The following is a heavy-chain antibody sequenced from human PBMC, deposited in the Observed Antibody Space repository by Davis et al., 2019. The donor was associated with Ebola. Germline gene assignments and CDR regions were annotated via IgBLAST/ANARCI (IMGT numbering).Heavy chain of an antibody. J-gene: IGHJ4*02. CDR1: VCTFSSHP. D-gene: IGHD3-9*01. CDR2: IIPIFDTP. Sequence: SSVTVSFKTSVCTFSSHPISWVRQAPRQGLEWMGGIIPIFDTPHYAQKFQGRITITADASTNTAYMELSSLRSEDTATYFCARDFDGGNYYFDYWGPGTPVTVSS. V-gene: IGHV1-69*13. CDR3: ARDFDGGNYYFDY.